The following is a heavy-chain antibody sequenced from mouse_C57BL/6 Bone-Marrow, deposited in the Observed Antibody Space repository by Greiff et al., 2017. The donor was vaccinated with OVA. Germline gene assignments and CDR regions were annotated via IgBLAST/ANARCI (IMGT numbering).Heavy chain of an antibody. D-gene: IGHD1-1*01. Sequence: QVQLQQPGAELVKPGASVKLSCKASGYTFTSYWMQWVKQRPGQGLEWIGEIDPSDSYTNYNHKFKGKATLTVDTSSSTAYMQLSSLTSEDSAVYYCARDTTWYFDVWGTGTTVTVSS. CDR2: IDPSDSYT. V-gene: IGHV1-50*01. J-gene: IGHJ1*03. CDR3: ARDTTWYFDV. CDR1: GYTFTSYW.